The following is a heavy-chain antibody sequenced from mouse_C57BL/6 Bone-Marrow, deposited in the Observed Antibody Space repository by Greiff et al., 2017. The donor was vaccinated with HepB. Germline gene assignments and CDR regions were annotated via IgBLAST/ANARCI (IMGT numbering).Heavy chain of an antibody. V-gene: IGHV5-12*01. Sequence: EVMLVESGGGLVQPGGSLKLSCAASGFTFSDYYMYWVRQTPEKRLEWVAYISNGGGSTYYPDTVKGRFTISRDNAKNTLYLQMSRLKSEDTAMYYCARDDYDWFAYWGQGTLVTVSA. CDR1: GFTFSDYY. CDR2: ISNGGGST. D-gene: IGHD2-4*01. J-gene: IGHJ3*01. CDR3: ARDDYDWFAY.